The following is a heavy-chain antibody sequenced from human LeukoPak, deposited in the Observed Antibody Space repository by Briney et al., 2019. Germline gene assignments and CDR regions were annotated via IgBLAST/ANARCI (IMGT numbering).Heavy chain of an antibody. CDR1: GFSFSSFW. V-gene: IGHV3-74*01. D-gene: IGHD4-17*01. J-gene: IGHJ4*02. CDR3: ARGGYGAHMG. Sequence: GGSLRLSCAASGFSFSSFWMHWVRQGPGKGLVWVSGINSDGTSTGYADSVKGRFTISRDNAKNTVSLQMSSLRAEDTALYYCARGGYGAHMGWGQGTLVSVFS. CDR2: INSDGTST.